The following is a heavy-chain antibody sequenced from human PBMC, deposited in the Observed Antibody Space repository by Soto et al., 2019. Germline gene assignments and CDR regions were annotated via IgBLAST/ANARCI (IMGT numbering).Heavy chain of an antibody. CDR3: ARVNPGYSYVNY. Sequence: EVQLVESGGGLVQPGGSLRLSCAASGFTFSSYWMLWVRQAPGQGLVWVSRINSDGSTTSYADSVKGRFTISRDNAKNTLYLQMNSLRAEDTAVYYCARVNPGYSYVNYWGQGPLVTVSA. J-gene: IGHJ4*02. D-gene: IGHD5-18*01. CDR1: GFTFSSYW. CDR2: INSDGSTT. V-gene: IGHV3-74*01.